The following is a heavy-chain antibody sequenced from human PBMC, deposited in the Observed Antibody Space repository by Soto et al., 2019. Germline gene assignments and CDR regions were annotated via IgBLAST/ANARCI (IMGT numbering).Heavy chain of an antibody. CDR3: ARIPKSGRLFDY. Sequence: QVQLVQSGAEVKNPGASVKVSCKASEFTFTGYYMHWVRQAPGQGLEWMGWINPNSGGTNYAQKFQGRVTMTRDTSISTAYMELSRLRSDDTAVYYCARIPKSGRLFDYWGQGTLVTVSS. CDR1: EFTFTGYY. V-gene: IGHV1-2*02. CDR2: INPNSGGT. D-gene: IGHD3-10*01. J-gene: IGHJ4*02.